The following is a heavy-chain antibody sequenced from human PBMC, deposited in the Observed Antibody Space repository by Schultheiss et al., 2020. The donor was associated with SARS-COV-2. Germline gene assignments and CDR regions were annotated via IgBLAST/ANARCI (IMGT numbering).Heavy chain of an antibody. CDR2: IVVGSGNT. Sequence: SVKVSCKASGFTFTSSAVQWVRQARGQRLEWIGWIVVGSGNTNYAQKFQERVTITRDMSTSTAYMELSSLRSEDTAVYYCAAGSDSSGWYSYWGQGTLVTVSS. J-gene: IGHJ4*02. CDR3: AAGSDSSGWYSY. V-gene: IGHV1-58*01. CDR1: GFTFTSSA. D-gene: IGHD6-19*01.